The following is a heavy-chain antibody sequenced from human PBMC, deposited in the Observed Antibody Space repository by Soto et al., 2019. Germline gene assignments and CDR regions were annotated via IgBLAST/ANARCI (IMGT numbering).Heavy chain of an antibody. D-gene: IGHD3-3*01. Sequence: QVQLVESGGGVVQPGRSLRLSCAASGFIFTSYGMHWVRQAPGKGLEWVALIWYDGSTKYYADSVEGRFTISSDNIKNMVFLQLNRLRAEDTAVYYCARDFAVAGPDYWGQGTLVTVSS. J-gene: IGHJ4*02. CDR2: IWYDGSTK. CDR1: GFIFTSYG. CDR3: ARDFAVAGPDY. V-gene: IGHV3-33*01.